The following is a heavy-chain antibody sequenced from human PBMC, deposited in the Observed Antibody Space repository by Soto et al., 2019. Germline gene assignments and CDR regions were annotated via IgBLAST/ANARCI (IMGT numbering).Heavy chain of an antibody. CDR2: INPNSGGT. D-gene: IGHD2-21*02. CDR3: ARVDGAARAYCCGDCYYYYGMDV. V-gene: IGHV1-2*02. J-gene: IGHJ6*02. Sequence: ASVKVSCKASGYTFTGYYMHWVRQAPGQGLEWMGWINPNSGGTNYAQKFQGRVTMTRDTSISTAYMELSRLRSDDTAVYYCARVDGAARAYCCGDCYYYYGMDVWGQAPTVTVS. CDR1: GYTFTGYY.